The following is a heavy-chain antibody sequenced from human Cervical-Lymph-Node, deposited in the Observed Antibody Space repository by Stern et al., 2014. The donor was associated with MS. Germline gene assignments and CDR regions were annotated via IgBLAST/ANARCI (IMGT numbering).Heavy chain of an antibody. CDR1: AYTITDYY. D-gene: IGHD3-10*01. CDR2: ISANSAGT. J-gene: IGHJ4*02. CDR3: ARGGGYSYSTLDY. V-gene: IGHV1-2*02. Sequence: QVQLVQSGAEVKKPGASVKVSCKASAYTITDYYTHWVRQAPGHGLEWMGWISANSAGTYSAQKFQGRLTMTRDTSISTAYMELSSLRSDDTAVYYCARGGGYSYSTLDYWGQGTQVTVSS.